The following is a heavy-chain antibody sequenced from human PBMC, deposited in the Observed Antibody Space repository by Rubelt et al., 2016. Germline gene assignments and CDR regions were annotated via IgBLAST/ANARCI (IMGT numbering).Heavy chain of an antibody. CDR2: IYYSGST. V-gene: IGHV4-59*01. J-gene: IGHJ4*02. D-gene: IGHD3-3*01. Sequence: QVRLQESGPGLVKPSETLSLMCTVSGGSISNYYWSWIRQPPGKGLEWIGYIYYSGSTNYNPSLQRRVTISVDPSKNQFSRKLGSVTAAETAVYYGAGDGFWSGSTHYFDYWGQGTLVTVSS. CDR3: AGDGFWSGSTHYFDY. CDR1: GGSISNYY.